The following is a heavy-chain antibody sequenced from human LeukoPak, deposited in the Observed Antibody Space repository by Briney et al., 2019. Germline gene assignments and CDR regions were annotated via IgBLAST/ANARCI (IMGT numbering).Heavy chain of an antibody. CDR1: GGSISSSSYY. CDR3: TRRRDGYNHIYFDY. J-gene: IGHJ4*02. V-gene: IGHV4-39*01. D-gene: IGHD5-24*01. CDR2: IYYSGST. Sequence: SETLSLTCTVSGGSISSSSYYWGWIRQPPGKGLEWIGSIYYSGSTYYNPSLKSRVTISVDTSKNQFSLKLSSVTAADTAMYYCTRRRDGYNHIYFDYWGQGTLVTVSS.